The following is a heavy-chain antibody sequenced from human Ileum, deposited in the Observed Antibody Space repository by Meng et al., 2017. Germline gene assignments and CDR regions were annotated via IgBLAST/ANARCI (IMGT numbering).Heavy chain of an antibody. D-gene: IGHD2-15*01. J-gene: IGHJ4*02. V-gene: IGHV1-2*06. CDR3: TRSREGYCSGDGCCHFDY. Sequence: VQLVQSGAWVKKPGASVKVSCKASGYTFIDYYVPWVRQAPGQGLEWMGRINPNSGGIDYAQNFQGRVTMTRDTSITTAYMELSGLRSDDTALFFCTRSREGYCSGDGCCHFDYWGQGTLVTVSS. CDR2: INPNSGGI. CDR1: GYTFIDYY.